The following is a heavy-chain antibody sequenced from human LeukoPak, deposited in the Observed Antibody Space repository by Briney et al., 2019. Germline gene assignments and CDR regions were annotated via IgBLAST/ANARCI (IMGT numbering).Heavy chain of an antibody. V-gene: IGHV4-34*01. D-gene: IGHD3-10*01. CDR2: MKQSGTP. Sequence: SETLSLTCAVYGGSFSAFHWNWIRQSPAKGLEWLGEMKQSGTPRYNPSLQSRVTISVDKSKNQFSLNVRSVTAADTSVYYCASRPFLYGFRTYFDNWAQGTLVTVSS. CDR1: GGSFSAFH. CDR3: ASRPFLYGFRTYFDN. J-gene: IGHJ4*02.